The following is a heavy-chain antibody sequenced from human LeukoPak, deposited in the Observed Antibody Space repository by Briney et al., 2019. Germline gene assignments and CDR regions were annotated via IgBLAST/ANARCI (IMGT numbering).Heavy chain of an antibody. CDR3: ARVNRIAVAPIHLDY. J-gene: IGHJ4*02. D-gene: IGHD6-19*01. Sequence: PETLSLTCTVSVGSTSSSSFYWGWIRQPPGKGLEWIGSIYYDGSTDYSPSLRSQFTISADTSKNQFSLKVSSLTAADTAEYYCARVNRIAVAPIHLDYWGQGTRVTVSS. CDR2: IYYDGST. V-gene: IGHV4-39*07. CDR1: VGSTSSSSFY.